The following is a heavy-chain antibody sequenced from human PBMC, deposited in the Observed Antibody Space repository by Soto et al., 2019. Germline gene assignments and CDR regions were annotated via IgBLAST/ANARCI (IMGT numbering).Heavy chain of an antibody. CDR3: AAEGYNWNYNY. D-gene: IGHD1-7*01. V-gene: IGHV1-58*01. CDR2: IVVGSGNT. Sequence: AASVKVSWKAAGFTFTSSAVQWVRQARGQRLEWIGWIVVGSGNTNYAQKFQERVTITRDMSTSTAYMELSSLRSEDTAVYYCAAEGYNWNYNYWGQRTLVTVSS. J-gene: IGHJ4*02. CDR1: GFTFTSSA.